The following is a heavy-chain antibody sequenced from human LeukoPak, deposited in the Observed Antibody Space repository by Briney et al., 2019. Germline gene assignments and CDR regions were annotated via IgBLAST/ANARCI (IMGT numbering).Heavy chain of an antibody. J-gene: IGHJ4*02. CDR1: GFTFTTYW. V-gene: IGHV3-7*01. CDR2: IKQDGSEK. CDR3: ARAAKTYDY. Sequence: GGSLRLSCAASGFTFTTYWMGWVRQAPGKGLEWVANIKQDGSEKYYVDSVKGRFTISRDNAKNSLYLQMNSLRAEDTAIYYCARAAKTYDYWGQGTLVTVSS.